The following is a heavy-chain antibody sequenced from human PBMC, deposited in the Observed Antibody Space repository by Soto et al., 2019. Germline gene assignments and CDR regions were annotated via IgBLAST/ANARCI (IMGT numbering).Heavy chain of an antibody. J-gene: IGHJ4*02. D-gene: IGHD5-12*01. CDR1: GDSISSSSHY. V-gene: IGHV4-39*01. Sequence: SETLSLTCTVSGDSISSSSHYWGWIRQPPGKGLEWIGSIYYSGGTYYNPSLRSRVTMSIDTSKNQFSLKLTSVTAAETAVYYCARHMVATETFDYWGQGTLVTVSS. CDR2: IYYSGGT. CDR3: ARHMVATETFDY.